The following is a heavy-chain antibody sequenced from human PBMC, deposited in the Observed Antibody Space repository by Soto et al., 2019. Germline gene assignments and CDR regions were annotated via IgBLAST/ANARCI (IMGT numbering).Heavy chain of an antibody. CDR3: AAGGVTSVAQFDY. Sequence: EVQLVESGGGLVQPGGSLRLSCAASGFTFSNYAMHWVRQPTGKGLEWVSGIGAAGDTYYPGAVKGRFTIPRENAKNSVYLQMNSLRAGDTAVYYCAAGGVTSVAQFDYWGQGTLVTVSS. J-gene: IGHJ4*02. D-gene: IGHD3-16*01. V-gene: IGHV3-13*01. CDR1: GFTFSNYA. CDR2: IGAAGDT.